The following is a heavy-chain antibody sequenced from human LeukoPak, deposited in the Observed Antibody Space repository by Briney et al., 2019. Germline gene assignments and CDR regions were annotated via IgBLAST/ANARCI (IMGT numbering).Heavy chain of an antibody. Sequence: GGSLRLSCAASGFTFSSYAMSWVRQAPGKGLEWVSAISGRGGSTNYADSVKGRFTISRDNSKNTLYLQMNSLRAEDTAVYYCAKNNDFWSGYSLDYWGQGTLVTVSS. CDR1: GFTFSSYA. CDR2: ISGRGGST. CDR3: AKNNDFWSGYSLDY. D-gene: IGHD3-3*01. J-gene: IGHJ4*02. V-gene: IGHV3-23*01.